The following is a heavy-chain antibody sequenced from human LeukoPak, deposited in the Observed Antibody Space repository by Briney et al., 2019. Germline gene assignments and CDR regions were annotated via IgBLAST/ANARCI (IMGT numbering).Heavy chain of an antibody. CDR1: GFTFSSYS. J-gene: IGHJ4*02. D-gene: IGHD3-22*01. CDR3: ARDPVYYYDSSGYY. V-gene: IGHV3-21*01. CDR2: ISSSSSYI. Sequence: GGSLRLSCSASGFTFSSYSMNWVRQAPGKGLKWVSSISSSSSYIYYADSVKGRFTISRDNAKNSLYLQMNSLRAEDTAVYYCARDPVYYYDSSGYYWGQGTLVTVSS.